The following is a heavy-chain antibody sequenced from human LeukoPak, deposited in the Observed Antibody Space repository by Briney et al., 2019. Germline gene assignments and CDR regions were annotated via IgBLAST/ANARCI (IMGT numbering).Heavy chain of an antibody. D-gene: IGHD3-3*02. V-gene: IGHV1-2*02. Sequence: ASVKVSCKASGYTFTGHYMHWVRQAPGQGLEWMGWINPNTGDTNYAQKFQDRVSMTRDTSINTAYMELHRLRSNDTALYYCARGSLAIFDWLDSWGQGTLVTVSS. J-gene: IGHJ5*01. CDR3: ARGSLAIFDWLDS. CDR2: INPNTGDT. CDR1: GYTFTGHY.